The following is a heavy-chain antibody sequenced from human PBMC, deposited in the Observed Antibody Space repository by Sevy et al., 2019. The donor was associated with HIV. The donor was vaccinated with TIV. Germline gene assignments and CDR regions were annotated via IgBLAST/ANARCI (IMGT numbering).Heavy chain of an antibody. V-gene: IGHV1-69*13. D-gene: IGHD6-19*01. CDR3: AREVPGYSSGLPDY. CDR1: GGTFSSYA. CDR2: IIPIFGTA. J-gene: IGHJ4*02. Sequence: ASVKVSCKASGGTFSSYAISWVRQAPGQGLEWVGGIIPIFGTANYAQKFQGRVTITADESTSTAYMELSSLRSEDTAVYYCAREVPGYSSGLPDYWGQGTLVTVSS.